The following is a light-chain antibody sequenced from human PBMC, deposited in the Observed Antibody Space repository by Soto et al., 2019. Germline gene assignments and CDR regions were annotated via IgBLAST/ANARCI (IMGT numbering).Light chain of an antibody. CDR3: ASWDDSLSGYV. V-gene: IGLV1-47*01. Sequence: QSVLTQPPSASGTPGQRVTISCSGSNSNIGHNYVDWYQQLPGTAPRLLISRRNERPSGVPDRSSGSKSGTSASLAISGPRSEDEADYYCASWDDSLSGYVFGTGTKV. J-gene: IGLJ1*01. CDR1: NSNIGHNY. CDR2: RRN.